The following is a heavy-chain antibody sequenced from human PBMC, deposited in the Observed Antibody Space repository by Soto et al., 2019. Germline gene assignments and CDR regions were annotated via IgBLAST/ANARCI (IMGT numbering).Heavy chain of an antibody. D-gene: IGHD4-17*01. J-gene: IGHJ3*02. CDR3: TTDYGCAFQI. V-gene: IGHV3-15*01. Sequence: EVQLVASGGVLVKPGESLRLSCAGSGLSFSDVIMNWVRQLPGKGLEWVGRIQTKTGGVKADYPAAVRGRITTSRDDTKNTLYLQLNSLKSADTAVYYCTTDYGCAFQIWGQGTTVTVSS. CDR2: IQTKTGGVKA. CDR1: GLSFSDVI.